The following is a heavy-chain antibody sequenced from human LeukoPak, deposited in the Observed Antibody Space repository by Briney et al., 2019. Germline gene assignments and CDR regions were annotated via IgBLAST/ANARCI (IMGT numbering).Heavy chain of an antibody. J-gene: IGHJ4*02. D-gene: IGHD3-10*01. CDR1: GYTFTSYG. Sequence: ASVKVSCKPSGYTFTSYGISWVRQAPGQGLEWMGWISAYNGNTNYAQKLQGRVTVTTDTSTSTAYMELRSLRSDDTAVYYCASGSLRFGDPGFDYWGQGTLVTVSS. V-gene: IGHV1-18*01. CDR3: ASGSLRFGDPGFDY. CDR2: ISAYNGNT.